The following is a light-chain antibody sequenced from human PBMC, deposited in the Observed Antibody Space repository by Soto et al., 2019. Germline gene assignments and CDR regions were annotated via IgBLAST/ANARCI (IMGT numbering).Light chain of an antibody. V-gene: IGLV1-44*01. Sequence: QSVLTQPPSASGTPGQRVTISCSGSSSNSGSNTVNWYQQLPGTAPKLLIYSSNQRPSGVPDRFSGSKSGTSASLAISGLQSEDEADYYCAAWDDSLNDYVFATGTKLTVL. CDR1: SSNSGSNT. J-gene: IGLJ1*01. CDR3: AAWDDSLNDYV. CDR2: SSN.